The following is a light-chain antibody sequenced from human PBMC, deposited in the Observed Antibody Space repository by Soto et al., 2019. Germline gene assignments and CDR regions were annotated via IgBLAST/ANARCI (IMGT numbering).Light chain of an antibody. Sequence: QSVLTQPPSASGSPGQSVAISCTGNSSDVGGYNYVSWYQQHPGKAPKLMIDEVNNRPSGVPDRFSGSKSGNTASPTVSGLPAEDEAEYYCSSYAGSLNVFGTGTKLTVL. CDR1: SSDVGGYNY. CDR3: SSYAGSLNV. CDR2: EVN. V-gene: IGLV2-8*01. J-gene: IGLJ1*01.